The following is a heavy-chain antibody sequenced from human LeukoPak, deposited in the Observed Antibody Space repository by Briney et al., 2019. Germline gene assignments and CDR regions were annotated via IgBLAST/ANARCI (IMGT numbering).Heavy chain of an antibody. CDR3: ARGGYSYGSYYYYGMDV. D-gene: IGHD5-18*01. Sequence: ASVKVSCKASGYTFTGYYMHWVRQAPGQGLEWMGWINPNSGGTNYAKKFQGWVTMTRDTSISTAYMELSRLRSDDTAVYYCARGGYSYGSYYYYGMDVWGKGTTVTVSS. CDR1: GYTFTGYY. V-gene: IGHV1-2*04. CDR2: INPNSGGT. J-gene: IGHJ6*04.